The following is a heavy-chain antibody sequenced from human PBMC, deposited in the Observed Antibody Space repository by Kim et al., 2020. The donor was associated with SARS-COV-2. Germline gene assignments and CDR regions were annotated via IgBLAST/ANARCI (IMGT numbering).Heavy chain of an antibody. V-gene: IGHV4-59*13. CDR1: GGSISSYY. CDR3: ARGTGPYWFDP. J-gene: IGHJ5*02. CDR2: IYYSEST. Sequence: SETLSLTCTVSGGSISSYYWSWIRQPPGKGLEWIGYIYYSESTNYNPSLKSRVTISVDTSKNQFSLKLSSVTAADTAVYYCARGTGPYWFDPWGQGTLVT.